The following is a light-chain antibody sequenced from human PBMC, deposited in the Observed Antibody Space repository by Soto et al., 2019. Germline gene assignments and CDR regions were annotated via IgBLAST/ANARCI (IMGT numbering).Light chain of an antibody. J-gene: IGLJ7*01. CDR3: SSYTSSSLAA. CDR2: DVS. CDR1: SSDVGGYNY. Sequence: QSVLTQPASVSGSPGQSITISCTGTSSDVGGYNYVSWYQQHPGKAPKLMIYDVSNRPSGVSNRFSGSKSGNTASLTISGLQAEDEADYYCSSYTSSSLAAFGGGTQLTVL. V-gene: IGLV2-14*01.